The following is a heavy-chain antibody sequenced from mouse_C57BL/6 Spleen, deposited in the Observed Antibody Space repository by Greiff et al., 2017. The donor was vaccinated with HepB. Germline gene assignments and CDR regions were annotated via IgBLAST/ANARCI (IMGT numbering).Heavy chain of an antibody. V-gene: IGHV1-9*01. CDR1: GYTFTGYW. CDR3: ARRLGWPGAMDY. D-gene: IGHD1-1*02. J-gene: IGHJ4*01. CDR2: ILPGSGST. Sequence: VQLQQSGAELMKPGASVKLSCKATGYTFTGYWIEWVKQRPGHGLEWIGEILPGSGSTNYTETFKGKATFTADKSSNTDYMQISSLTTEDSAIYYCARRLGWPGAMDYWGQGTSVTVSS.